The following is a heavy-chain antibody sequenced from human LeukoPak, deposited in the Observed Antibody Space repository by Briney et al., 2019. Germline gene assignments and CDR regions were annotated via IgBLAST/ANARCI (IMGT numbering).Heavy chain of an antibody. J-gene: IGHJ6*02. CDR1: GFTFSSYA. CDR3: AKDLSDFSYYYGMDV. V-gene: IGHV3-23*01. Sequence: GGSLRLSCAASGFTFSSYAMSWVRQAPGKGLEWVSAISGSGGSTYYADSVKGRFTISRDNSKNTLYLQMNSLRAEDTAVYYCAKDLSDFSYYYGMDVWGQGTTVTVSS. D-gene: IGHD3-3*01. CDR2: ISGSGGST.